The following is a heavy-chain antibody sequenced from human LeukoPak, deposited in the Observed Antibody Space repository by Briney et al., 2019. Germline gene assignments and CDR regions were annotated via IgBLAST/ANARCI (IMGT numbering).Heavy chain of an antibody. V-gene: IGHV4-30-4*08. J-gene: IGHJ3*02. CDR3: AGGRSWKSDAFDI. D-gene: IGHD6-13*01. CDR2: IYYSGST. CDR1: GGSISSGDYY. Sequence: SQTLSLTCTVSGGSISSGDYYWSWIRQPPGKGLEWIGYIYYSGSTYYNPSLKSRVTISVDRSKNQFSLKLSSVTAADTAVYYCAGGRSWKSDAFDIWGQGTMVTVSS.